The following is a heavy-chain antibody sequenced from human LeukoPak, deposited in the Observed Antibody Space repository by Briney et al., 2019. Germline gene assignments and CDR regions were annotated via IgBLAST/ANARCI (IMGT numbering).Heavy chain of an antibody. D-gene: IGHD2/OR15-2a*01. Sequence: SETPSLTCTVSGGSVRGSYWSWIRQPPGKGLEYIYSSGSTDYNPSLKSRVTISVDTSKNQFSLKLGSVTAADTAVYYCARHDTSGFYYFDSWGQGILVTVSS. J-gene: IGHJ4*02. CDR1: GGSVRGSY. V-gene: IGHV4-4*09. CDR2: IYSSGST. CDR3: ARHDTSGFYYFDS.